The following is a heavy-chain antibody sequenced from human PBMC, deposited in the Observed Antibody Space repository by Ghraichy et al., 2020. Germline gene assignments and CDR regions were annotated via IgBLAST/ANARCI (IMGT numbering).Heavy chain of an antibody. Sequence: SQTLSLTCTVSGGSIRRSSYYWSWIRQPPGKGMEWIGSIDYSGSTFRNPSLKSRVTISVDTSKNQFSLRLTSVTAADTAVYYCARHVADSSWYSYYFDYWGQGTPGTVSS. CDR1: GGSIRRSSYY. CDR3: ARHVADSSWYSYYFDY. V-gene: IGHV4-39*01. J-gene: IGHJ4*02. CDR2: IDYSGST. D-gene: IGHD3-22*01.